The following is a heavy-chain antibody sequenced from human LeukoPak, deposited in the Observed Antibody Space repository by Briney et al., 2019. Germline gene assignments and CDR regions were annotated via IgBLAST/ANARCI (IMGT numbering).Heavy chain of an antibody. Sequence: SETLSLTCTVSGASISNSGYSWGWIRQPPGKGLQWIGSLYYSGSTYYNPSLKSGVTISVDTSKNQFSLKMSSVTAADTAVYYCARVVPAAINWFDPWGRGTLVTVSS. V-gene: IGHV4-39*01. CDR3: ARVVPAAINWFDP. D-gene: IGHD2-2*02. CDR1: GASISNSGYS. CDR2: LYYSGST. J-gene: IGHJ5*02.